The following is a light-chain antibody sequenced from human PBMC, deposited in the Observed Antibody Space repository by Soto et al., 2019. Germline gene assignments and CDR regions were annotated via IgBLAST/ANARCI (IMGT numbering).Light chain of an antibody. CDR2: GAS. Sequence: EIVMTQSPATLSVSPGERATLSCRASQSVGRNLAWYQQKPGQAPRLLIYGASTRATGIPARFSGSGSGTEFTLTISSLQSEDCAIYSCQQYNHWPPLTFGGGTKVEIK. V-gene: IGKV3-15*01. J-gene: IGKJ4*01. CDR3: QQYNHWPPLT. CDR1: QSVGRN.